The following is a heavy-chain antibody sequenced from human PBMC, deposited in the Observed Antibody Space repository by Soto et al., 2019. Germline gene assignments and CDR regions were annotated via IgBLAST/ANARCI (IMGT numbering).Heavy chain of an antibody. V-gene: IGHV1-69*02. CDR2: IIPILGIA. J-gene: IGHJ4*02. CDR1: GGTFSSYT. D-gene: IGHD5-12*01. CDR3: ARGGLGGYIGYDYDY. Sequence: QVQLVQSGAEVKKPGSSVKVSCKASGGTFSSYTISWVRQAPGQGLEWMGRIIPILGIANYAQKFQGRVTITADKSTSTAYMELSSLRSEDTAVYYCARGGLGGYIGYDYDYWGQGTLVTVSS.